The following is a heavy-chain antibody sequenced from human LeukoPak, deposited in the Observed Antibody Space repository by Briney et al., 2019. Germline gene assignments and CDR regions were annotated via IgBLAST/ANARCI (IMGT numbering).Heavy chain of an antibody. Sequence: SVKVSCKASGGTFSSYAISWVRQAPGQGLEWMGGIIPIFGTANYAQKFQGRVTITADESTSTAYMKLSSLRSEDTAVYYCARAPPDYYGSGSLDYWGQGTLVTVSS. CDR1: GGTFSSYA. CDR3: ARAPPDYYGSGSLDY. J-gene: IGHJ4*02. D-gene: IGHD3-10*01. CDR2: IIPIFGTA. V-gene: IGHV1-69*13.